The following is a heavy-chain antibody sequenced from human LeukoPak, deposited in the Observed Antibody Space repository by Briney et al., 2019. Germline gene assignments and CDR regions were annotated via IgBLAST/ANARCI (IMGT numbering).Heavy chain of an antibody. CDR2: IYSGGST. V-gene: IGHV3-53*01. Sequence: GGSLRLSCAASGFTVSSNYMSWVRQAPGKGLEWVSVIYSGGSTYYADSVKGRFTISRDNSKNTLYLQMHSLRAEDTAVYYCARERGYSGYDLVDAFDIWGQGTMVTVSS. J-gene: IGHJ3*02. CDR3: ARERGYSGYDLVDAFDI. D-gene: IGHD5-12*01. CDR1: GFTVSSNY.